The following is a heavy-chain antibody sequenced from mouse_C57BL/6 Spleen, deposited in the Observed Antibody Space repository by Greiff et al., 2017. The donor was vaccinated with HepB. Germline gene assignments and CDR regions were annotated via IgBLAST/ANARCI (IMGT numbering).Heavy chain of an antibody. CDR2: ISYDGSN. Sequence: EVHLVESGPGLVKPSQSLSLTCSVTGYSITSGYYWNWIRQFPGNKLEWMGYISYDGSNNYNPSLKNRISITRDTSKNQFFLKLNSVTTEDTATYYCARERTVVANFDYWGQGTTLTVSS. V-gene: IGHV3-6*01. J-gene: IGHJ2*01. CDR3: ARERTVVANFDY. CDR1: GYSITSGYY. D-gene: IGHD1-1*01.